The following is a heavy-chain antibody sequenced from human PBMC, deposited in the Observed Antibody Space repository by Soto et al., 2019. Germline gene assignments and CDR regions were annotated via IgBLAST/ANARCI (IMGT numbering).Heavy chain of an antibody. CDR2: INPSGGST. J-gene: IGHJ3*02. CDR1: GYTFTSYY. Sequence: ASVKVSCKASGYTFTSYYMHWVRQAPGQGLEWMGIINPSGGSTSYAQKFQGRVTMTRDTSTSTVYMELSSLRSEDTAVYYCARTSSNYDGAPDAFDIWGQGTMVTVSS. D-gene: IGHD3-3*01. V-gene: IGHV1-46*01. CDR3: ARTSSNYDGAPDAFDI.